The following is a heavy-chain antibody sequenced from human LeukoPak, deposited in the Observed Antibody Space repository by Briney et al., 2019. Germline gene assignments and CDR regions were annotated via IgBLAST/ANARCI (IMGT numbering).Heavy chain of an antibody. CDR3: ARKNDFEI. V-gene: IGHV4-59*12. J-gene: IGHJ3*02. CDR1: GGSITSDH. Sequence: SETLSLSCTVSGGSITSDHWNWIRQPPGKGLEWIGCIFYSGRTYYNPSLKSRVSISVDMSKNQFSLGLTSVTAADMAVYYCARKNDFEIWGQGTLVTVSS. CDR2: IFYSGRT. D-gene: IGHD2/OR15-2a*01.